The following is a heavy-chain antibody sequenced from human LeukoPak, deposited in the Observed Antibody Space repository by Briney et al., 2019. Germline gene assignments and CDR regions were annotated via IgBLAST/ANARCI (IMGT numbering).Heavy chain of an antibody. CDR1: GFTVSNNY. CDR2: ISYDGSNK. J-gene: IGHJ4*02. Sequence: GGSLRLSCAASGFTVSNNYMSWVRQAPGKGLEWVAVISYDGSNKYYADSVKGRFTISRDNSKNTLYLQMNSLRAEDTAVYYCARDGAAWELLSLDYWGQGTLVTVSS. CDR3: ARDGAAWELLSLDY. V-gene: IGHV3-30*01. D-gene: IGHD1-26*01.